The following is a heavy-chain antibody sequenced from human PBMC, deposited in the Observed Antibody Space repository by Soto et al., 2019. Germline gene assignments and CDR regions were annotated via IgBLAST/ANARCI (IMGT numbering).Heavy chain of an antibody. CDR3: AKDMGGGGSWSFDY. Sequence: EVQLVESGGGLVQPGRSLRLSCAASGFTLDDYAMHWVRQAPGKGLEWVSGISWNSGSIGYADSVKGRFTISRDNAKNSLYLQMNSLRAEDTALYYCAKDMGGGGSWSFDYWGQGTLVTVSS. CDR2: ISWNSGSI. CDR1: GFTLDDYA. J-gene: IGHJ4*02. V-gene: IGHV3-9*01. D-gene: IGHD6-13*01.